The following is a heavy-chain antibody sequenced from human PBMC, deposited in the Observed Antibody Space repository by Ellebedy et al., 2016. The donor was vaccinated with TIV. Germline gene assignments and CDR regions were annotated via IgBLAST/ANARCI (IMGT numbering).Heavy chain of an antibody. CDR1: GFTLSSYT. CDR3: ARADRVRWGDV. Sequence: GESLKISCAASGFTLSSYTMNWVRQPLGKGLEWVSSISGDSAYIYYADSVKGRFTISRDNSKNTLYLQMNSLRAEDTAVYYCARADRVRWGDVWGQGTTVTVSS. V-gene: IGHV3-21*01. D-gene: IGHD3-10*01. CDR2: ISGDSAYI. J-gene: IGHJ6*02.